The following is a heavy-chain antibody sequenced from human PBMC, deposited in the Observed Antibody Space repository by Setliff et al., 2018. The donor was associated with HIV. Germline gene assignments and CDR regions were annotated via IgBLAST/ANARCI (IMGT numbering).Heavy chain of an antibody. D-gene: IGHD5-12*01. CDR3: ARGDGYRGNDAYYDTGLDV. J-gene: IGHJ6*02. CDR1: GGSISSHY. CDR2: IYYTGST. Sequence: SETLSLTCTVSGGSISSHYWSWIRQPPGKGLEWIGYIYYTGSTSYNPSFRSRVTISVDTSKNHFSLKLSSVTAADTAVYYCARGDGYRGNDAYYDTGLDVWGQGITVTVSS. V-gene: IGHV4-59*11.